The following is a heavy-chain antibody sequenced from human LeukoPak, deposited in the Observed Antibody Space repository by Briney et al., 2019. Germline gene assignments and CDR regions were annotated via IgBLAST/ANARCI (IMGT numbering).Heavy chain of an antibody. V-gene: IGHV3-74*01. CDR1: GFTFSGYN. D-gene: IGHD3-3*01. J-gene: IGHJ4*02. Sequence: GGSLRLSCAASGFTFSGYNMFWVRQVPGKGLMWVAHINGFGTEATYADTVKGRFTISRDIAKNTLYLQMNSLRAEDTGVYYCAKDHYWSIDYWGRGTLVTVSS. CDR2: INGFGTEA. CDR3: AKDHYWSIDY.